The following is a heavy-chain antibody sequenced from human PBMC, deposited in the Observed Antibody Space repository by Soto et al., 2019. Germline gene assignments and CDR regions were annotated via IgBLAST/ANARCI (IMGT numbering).Heavy chain of an antibody. CDR1: GGYVNSLY. V-gene: IGHV4-4*07. CDR2: IYSSGST. CDR3: ARDTGFGGPAGNYYFDF. Sequence: PSETLSLTCTVSGGYVNSLYWSWIRQPAGKGLEWIGRIYSSGSTNYNPSLKSRLTMSLDTSKNQVSLTLNSVTAADTAVYYCARDTGFGGPAGNYYFDFWGQGSLVTVPQ. D-gene: IGHD5-12*01. J-gene: IGHJ4*02.